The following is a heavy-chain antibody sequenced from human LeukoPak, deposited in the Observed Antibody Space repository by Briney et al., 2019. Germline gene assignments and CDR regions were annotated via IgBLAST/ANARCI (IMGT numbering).Heavy chain of an antibody. V-gene: IGHV4-61*02. CDR2: IYTSGST. J-gene: IGHJ4*02. CDR3: ARDSPKDYFDS. Sequence: PSETLSLTCTVSGDSINSGSYYWTWLRQPAGKGLEWIGRIYTSGSTNYNPSLKSRVTISMATSKNHFSLDLNSVTVADTAVYYCARDSPKDYFDSWGQGTLVTVSS. CDR1: GDSINSGSYY.